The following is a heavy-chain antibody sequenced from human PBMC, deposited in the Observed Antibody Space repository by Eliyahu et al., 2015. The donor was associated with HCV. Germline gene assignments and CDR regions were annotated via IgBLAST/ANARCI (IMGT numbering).Heavy chain of an antibody. CDR3: ASNSNYYRHFDS. V-gene: IGHV4-31*03. CDR1: GVSVTSSGSY. J-gene: IGHJ4*02. D-gene: IGHD4-11*01. CDR2: VYSSGST. Sequence: QVQLQESGPGLVQPSQTXFLXCSVXGVSVTSSGSYWXXXRXHPGKGLEWIGYVYSSGSTHYNSSLKSRLTISLDTSKNQFSLKLSSVTAADTAVYFCASNSNYYRHFDSWGQGTLVTVSS.